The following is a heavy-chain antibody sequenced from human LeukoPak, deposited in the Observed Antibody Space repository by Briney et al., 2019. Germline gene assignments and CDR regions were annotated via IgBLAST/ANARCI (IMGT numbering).Heavy chain of an antibody. CDR1: GFTFSSYG. CDR3: TNYKAPTVTLFDY. CDR2: ISYDGSNK. D-gene: IGHD4-17*01. V-gene: IGHV3-30*18. Sequence: GGSLRLSCAASGFTFSSYGMHWVRQAPGKGLEWVAVISYDGSNKYYADSVKGRFTISRDNSKNTLYLQMDSLRPEDTAIYYCTNYKAPTVTLFDYWGQGTLVTVSS. J-gene: IGHJ4*02.